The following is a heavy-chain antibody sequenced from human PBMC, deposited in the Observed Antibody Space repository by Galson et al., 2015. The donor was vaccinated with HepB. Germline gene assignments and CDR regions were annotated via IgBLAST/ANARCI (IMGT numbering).Heavy chain of an antibody. CDR3: ARQKSRDGYNGHGNAFDI. Sequence: SVKVSCKASGYTFTSYGISWVRQAPGQGLEWMGWISAYNGNTNYAQKLQGRVTMTTDTSTSTAYMELRSLRSEDTAVYYCARQKSRDGYNGHGNAFDIWGQGTMVTVSS. CDR2: ISAYNGNT. CDR1: GYTFTSYG. D-gene: IGHD5-24*01. V-gene: IGHV1-18*01. J-gene: IGHJ3*02.